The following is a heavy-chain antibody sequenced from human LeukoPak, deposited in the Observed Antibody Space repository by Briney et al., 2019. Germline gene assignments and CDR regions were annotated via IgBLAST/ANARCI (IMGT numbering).Heavy chain of an antibody. Sequence: GGSLRLSCAASGFTFSSYAMHWVRQAPGKGLEWVAVISYDGSNKYYADSVKGRFTISRDNSKNTLYLQMNSLRAEDTAVYYCARPDSSGYYSLYFDYWGQGTLVTVSS. CDR2: ISYDGSNK. CDR1: GFTFSSYA. V-gene: IGHV3-30-3*01. J-gene: IGHJ4*02. D-gene: IGHD3-22*01. CDR3: ARPDSSGYYSLYFDY.